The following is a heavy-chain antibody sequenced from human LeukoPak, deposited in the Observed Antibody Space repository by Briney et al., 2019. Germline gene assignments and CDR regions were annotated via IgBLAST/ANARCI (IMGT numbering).Heavy chain of an antibody. J-gene: IGHJ4*02. CDR3: ARDMFGSSSFDY. V-gene: IGHV4-59*01. D-gene: IGHD6-6*01. CDR2: IYYSGNT. Sequence: PSETQSLTCTVSGGSISSYYWSWIRQPPGKGLEWIGYIYYSGNTNYNPSLKRRVIISVDTSKNQFSLKLSSVTAADTAIYYCARDMFGSSSFDYWGQGTLVTVSS. CDR1: GGSISSYY.